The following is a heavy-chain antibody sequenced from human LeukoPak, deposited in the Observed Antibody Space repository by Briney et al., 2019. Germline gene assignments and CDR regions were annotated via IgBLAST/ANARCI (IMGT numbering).Heavy chain of an antibody. CDR3: GKTDIYFNPIDY. V-gene: IGHV4-4*02. CDR1: GVSISSSEW. J-gene: IGHJ4*02. CDR2: IHRDGRT. Sequence: PSETLSLTCAVSGVSISSSEWWIWVRQPPGQGLEWIGEIHRDGRTKYNPSLKSRVTMSMDYSKNQFSLSVTSVTAADTAIYYCGKTDIYFNPIDYWGPGSLVTVSS. D-gene: IGHD3-9*01.